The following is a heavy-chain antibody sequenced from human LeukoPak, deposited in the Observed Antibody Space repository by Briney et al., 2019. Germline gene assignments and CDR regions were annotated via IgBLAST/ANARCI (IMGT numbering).Heavy chain of an antibody. D-gene: IGHD4-17*01. CDR1: GFIFSGAA. CDR2: ISSSRNNI. V-gene: IGHV3-48*04. Sequence: PGGSLKLSCAASGFIFSGAAMHWVRQAPGKGLEWVSYISSSRNNIYYADSVKGRFTISRDNAKSSLFLQMNSLRAEDTAVYYCARAPTDDYGDYSFDYWGQGTLVTVSS. CDR3: ARAPTDDYGDYSFDY. J-gene: IGHJ4*02.